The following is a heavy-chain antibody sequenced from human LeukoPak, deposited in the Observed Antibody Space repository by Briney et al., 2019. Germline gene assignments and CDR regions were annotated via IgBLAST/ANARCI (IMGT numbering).Heavy chain of an antibody. CDR2: IYHSGST. D-gene: IGHD4-11*01. V-gene: IGHV4-38-2*02. CDR3: ARLSNYGAPMDFYFYYYTDV. Sequence: KTSETLSLTCTVSGYSISSGYYWGWVRQPPGKGLEWIGSIYHSGSTYYNPSLKSRVTISVDTSMDQFSLELSSVTAADTAVYYCARLSNYGAPMDFYFYYYTDVWGKGTTVTVSS. J-gene: IGHJ6*03. CDR1: GYSISSGYY.